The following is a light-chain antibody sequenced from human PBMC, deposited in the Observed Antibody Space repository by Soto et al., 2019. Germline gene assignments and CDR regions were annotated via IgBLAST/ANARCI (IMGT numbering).Light chain of an antibody. Sequence: QSALTKPPSASGSPGQSVTISCTGTSSDVGGYNYVSWYQQHPGKAPKLMIYEVSKRPSGVPDRLSGSKSGNTASLTVSGLQADDVADYYCSSYAGSNNLVFGGGTKLTVL. J-gene: IGLJ2*01. CDR2: EVS. V-gene: IGLV2-8*01. CDR3: SSYAGSNNLV. CDR1: SSDVGGYNY.